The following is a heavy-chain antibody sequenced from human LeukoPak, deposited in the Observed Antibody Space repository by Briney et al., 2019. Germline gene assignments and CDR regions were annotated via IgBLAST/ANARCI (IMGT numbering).Heavy chain of an antibody. J-gene: IGHJ3*02. V-gene: IGHV1-2*02. D-gene: IGHD1-26*01. Sequence: ASVKVSCKASGYTFSDYYLHWVRQAPGQGLEWMGWINPSSGGTKNAQKFQGRVTMTRDTSISTGYMELSRLRSDDTAVYYCARPIRGSYVEDVFDIWGQGTMVTVSA. CDR1: GYTFSDYY. CDR3: ARPIRGSYVEDVFDI. CDR2: INPSSGGT.